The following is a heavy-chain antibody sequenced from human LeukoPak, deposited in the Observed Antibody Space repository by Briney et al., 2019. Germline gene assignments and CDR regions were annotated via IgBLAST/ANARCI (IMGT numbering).Heavy chain of an antibody. Sequence: SVKVSCKASGGTFSSYAISWVRQAPGQGLEWMGGIIPIFGTANYAQKFQGRVTITADESTSTAYMELSSLRSEDTAVYYCARSLRRGPFGEDNWFDPWGQGTLVTVSS. CDR2: IIPIFGTA. CDR1: GGTFSSYA. V-gene: IGHV1-69*01. D-gene: IGHD3-10*01. J-gene: IGHJ5*02. CDR3: ARSLRRGPFGEDNWFDP.